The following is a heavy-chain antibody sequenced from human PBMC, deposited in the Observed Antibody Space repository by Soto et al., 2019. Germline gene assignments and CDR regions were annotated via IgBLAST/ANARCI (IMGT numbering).Heavy chain of an antibody. Sequence: SETLSLTCAVSSGSISSSNWWSWVRQPPGKGLEWIGEIYHSGSTNYDPSLKSRVTISVDKSKNQFSLKLSSVTAADTAVYYCARTQTTVTTAFDIWGQGTMVTVSS. CDR2: IYHSGST. V-gene: IGHV4-4*02. D-gene: IGHD4-4*01. CDR3: ARTQTTVTTAFDI. J-gene: IGHJ3*02. CDR1: SGSISSSNW.